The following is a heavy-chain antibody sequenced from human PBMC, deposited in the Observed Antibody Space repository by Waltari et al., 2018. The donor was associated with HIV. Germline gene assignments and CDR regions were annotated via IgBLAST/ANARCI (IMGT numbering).Heavy chain of an antibody. D-gene: IGHD2-2*01. V-gene: IGHV3-53*01. Sequence: VQLVESGGGLIQPGGSLSLSCAASGFSVSDTYMSWVRQAPGKRPEWVSVVYLGGSTDYADSVRGRFTTSRDESKNMLYLQMNSLRAEDTAVYYCARAITRGLWDSWGQGTLVSVSS. CDR2: VYLGGST. J-gene: IGHJ4*02. CDR1: GFSVSDTY. CDR3: ARAITRGLWDS.